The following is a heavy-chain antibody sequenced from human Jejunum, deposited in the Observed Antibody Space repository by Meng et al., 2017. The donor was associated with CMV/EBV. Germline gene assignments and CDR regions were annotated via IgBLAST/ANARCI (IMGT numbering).Heavy chain of an antibody. Sequence: IFITSSMHWVRLAPGEGLEWVAIISFDGSIKYYADSVRGRFTISRDNSRNTLYLQMNSLRAEDTAVYYCASVESGYCSATRCSYFNYWGQGTLVTVSS. J-gene: IGHJ4*02. CDR2: ISFDGSIK. CDR3: ASVESGYCSATRCSYFNY. D-gene: IGHD2-2*01. V-gene: IGHV3-30-3*01. CDR1: IFITSS.